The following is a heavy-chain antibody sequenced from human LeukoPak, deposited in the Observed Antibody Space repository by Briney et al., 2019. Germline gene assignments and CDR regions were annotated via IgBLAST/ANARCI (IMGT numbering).Heavy chain of an antibody. CDR3: ARVGNALLRYFDWYQDNYNWFDP. CDR2: ISAYNGNT. CDR1: GYTFTSYG. J-gene: IGHJ5*02. Sequence: GASVKVSCKASGYTFTSYGISWVRQAPGQGLEWMGWISAYNGNTNYAQKLQGRVTMTADTSTSTAYMELRSLRSDDTAVYYCARVGNALLRYFDWYQDNYNWFDPWGQGTLVTVSS. V-gene: IGHV1-18*01. D-gene: IGHD3-9*01.